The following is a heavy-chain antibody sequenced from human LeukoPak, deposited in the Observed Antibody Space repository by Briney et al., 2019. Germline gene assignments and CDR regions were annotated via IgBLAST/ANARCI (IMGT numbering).Heavy chain of an antibody. V-gene: IGHV1-46*01. J-gene: IGHJ3*02. CDR2: INPSIGIT. CDR1: GYGFSTYH. CDR3: ARATYITSLHI. D-gene: IGHD1-14*01. Sequence: ASVKVSCKASGYGFSTYHMHWVRQAPGQGLEWMGIINPSIGITTYAPKFQGRVTVTRDMSTSTVYMELSRLSYEDTALYYFARATYITSLHIWGQGTMVTVSS.